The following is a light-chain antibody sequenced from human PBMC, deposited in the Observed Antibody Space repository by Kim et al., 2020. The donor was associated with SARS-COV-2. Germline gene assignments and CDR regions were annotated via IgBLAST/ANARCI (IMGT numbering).Light chain of an antibody. Sequence: EIVLTQSPATLSLSPGARATLSCRASQSVGRYLAWYQHKPGQAPRLLIYDASNRATGIPARFSGSGSGTDFSLTISGLEPEDFAVYYCQQRSNWLTFGEGTKVEIK. CDR2: DAS. CDR1: QSVGRY. V-gene: IGKV3-11*01. J-gene: IGKJ4*01. CDR3: QQRSNWLT.